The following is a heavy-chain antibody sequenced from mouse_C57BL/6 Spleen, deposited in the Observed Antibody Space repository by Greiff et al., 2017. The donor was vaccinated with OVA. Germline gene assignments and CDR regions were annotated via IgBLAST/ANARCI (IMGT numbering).Heavy chain of an antibody. J-gene: IGHJ1*03. CDR1: GYTFTDYY. Sequence: EVQLQQSGPELVKPGASVKISCKASGYTFTDYYMNWVKQSHGKSLEWIGDINPNNGGTSYNQKFKGKATLTVDKSSSTAYMELRSLTSEDSAVYYCANYYGSRGNWYFDVWGTGTTVTVSS. D-gene: IGHD1-1*01. V-gene: IGHV1-26*01. CDR2: INPNNGGT. CDR3: ANYYGSRGNWYFDV.